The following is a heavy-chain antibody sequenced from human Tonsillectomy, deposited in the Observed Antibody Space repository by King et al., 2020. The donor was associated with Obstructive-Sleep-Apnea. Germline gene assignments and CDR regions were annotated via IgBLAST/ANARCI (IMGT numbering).Heavy chain of an antibody. V-gene: IGHV3-30-3*01. Sequence: VQLVESGGGVGQPGRSLRLSCSASGFTFRSYAMHRVRQAPGKGREWGGVISYDGSKIFYADSVKGRFTISRDNSKNTLYLQMNSLRAEDTAVYYCARENYGNFYFDYWGQGSLVTVSS. J-gene: IGHJ4*02. CDR2: ISYDGSKI. CDR3: ARENYGNFYFDY. D-gene: IGHD4-11*01. CDR1: GFTFRSYA.